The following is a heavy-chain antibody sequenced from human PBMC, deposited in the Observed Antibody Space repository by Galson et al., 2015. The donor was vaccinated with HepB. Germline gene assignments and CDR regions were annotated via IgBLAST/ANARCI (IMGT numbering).Heavy chain of an antibody. CDR1: GFTFSSYA. CDR2: ISYDGSNK. Sequence: SLRLSCAASGFTFSSYAIHWVRQAPGKGLEWVAVISYDGSNKYHAASVKGRFTISRDNSKNMVYLQMNSLRTEDTAVFYCARDTRRVTATQYYYYGIDVWGQWTWVPVSS. CDR3: ARDTRRVTATQYYYYGIDV. D-gene: IGHD3-10*01. V-gene: IGHV3-30*03. J-gene: IGHJ6*02.